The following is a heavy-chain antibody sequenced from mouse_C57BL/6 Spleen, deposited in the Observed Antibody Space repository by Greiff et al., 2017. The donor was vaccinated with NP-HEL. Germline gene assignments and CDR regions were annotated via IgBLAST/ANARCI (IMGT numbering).Heavy chain of an antibody. CDR3: ARDYYGTPSY. V-gene: IGHV1-52*01. CDR1: GYTFTSYW. Sequence: QVQLQQPGAELVRPGSSVKLSCKASGYTFTSYWMHWVKQRPIQGLEWIGNIDPSDSETHYNQKFKDKATLTVDKSSSTAYMQLSSLTSEDSAVYYCARDYYGTPSYWGQGTTLTVSS. J-gene: IGHJ2*01. CDR2: IDPSDSET. D-gene: IGHD1-1*01.